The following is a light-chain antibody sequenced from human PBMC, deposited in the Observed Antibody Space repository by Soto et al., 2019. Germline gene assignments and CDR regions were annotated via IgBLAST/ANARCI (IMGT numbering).Light chain of an antibody. CDR2: AAS. J-gene: IGKJ1*01. CDR3: QQYNSYPWT. Sequence: DIQMTQSPSSLSASVGDRVTITCRASQSISNFLNWYQQKPGKAPKLLIFAASNLQSGVPSRFSGSGSGTDFTLTISSLQPEDFATYYCQQYNSYPWTFGQGTKVDVK. CDR1: QSISNF. V-gene: IGKV1-39*01.